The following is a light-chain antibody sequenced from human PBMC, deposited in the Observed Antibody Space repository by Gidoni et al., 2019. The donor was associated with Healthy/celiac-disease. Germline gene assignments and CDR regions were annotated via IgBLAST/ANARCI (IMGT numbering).Light chain of an antibody. CDR3: QQYGSSPQVYT. J-gene: IGKJ2*01. V-gene: IGKV3-20*01. CDR1: QCVSSSY. CDR2: GAS. Sequence: DIVLTQSPGTLSLSPGERATLSCRASQCVSSSYLAWYQQKPGQAPRLLIYGASSRATGIPDRFSGSGSGTDFTLTISRLEPEDYAVYYCQQYGSSPQVYTFGQXTKLEIK.